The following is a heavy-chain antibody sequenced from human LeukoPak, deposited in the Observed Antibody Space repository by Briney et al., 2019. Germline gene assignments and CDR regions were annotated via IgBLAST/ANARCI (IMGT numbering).Heavy chain of an antibody. CDR3: ARTGPTVTTKSFDY. V-gene: IGHV4-59*01. J-gene: IGHJ4*02. Sequence: KPSETLSLTCTVSGGSISSYYWSWIRQPPGKGLEWIGYIYYSGSTNYNPSLKSRVTISVDTSKNQFSLKLSSVTAADTAVYYCARTGPTVTTKSFDYWGQGTLVTVSS. D-gene: IGHD4-17*01. CDR1: GGSISSYY. CDR2: IYYSGST.